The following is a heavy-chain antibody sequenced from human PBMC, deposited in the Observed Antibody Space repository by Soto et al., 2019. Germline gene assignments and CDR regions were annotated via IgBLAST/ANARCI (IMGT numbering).Heavy chain of an antibody. CDR2: INVDNGNT. D-gene: IGHD5-18*01. J-gene: IGHJ6*02. CDR3: ARCIQQDYYYGMDV. CDR1: GYRFSSYA. Sequence: GASVKVSCKASGYRFSSYAIQWVRQAPGQRLEWMGWINVDNGNTKYSQKFRDRVTMTTDTSTNTAYMELRNLRSEDTAVYYCARCIQQDYYYGMDVWGQGTTVTVSS. V-gene: IGHV1-3*01.